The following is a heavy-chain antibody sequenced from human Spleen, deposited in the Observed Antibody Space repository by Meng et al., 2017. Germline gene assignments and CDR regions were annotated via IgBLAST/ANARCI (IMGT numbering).Heavy chain of an antibody. Sequence: QAQLLQSGAEVKKPGASVWVSCKASDYTSASYGISWFRQAPGHGLEWMGWFVSNADTYPAQKFQGRVTMTRDTHTSTDFMELRSLRFDDTAVYYCARGTPGRSYSDYWGQGTLVTVSS. J-gene: IGHJ4*02. CDR1: DYTSASYG. CDR3: ARGTPGRSYSDY. CDR2: FVSNADT. D-gene: IGHD3-10*01. V-gene: IGHV1-18*01.